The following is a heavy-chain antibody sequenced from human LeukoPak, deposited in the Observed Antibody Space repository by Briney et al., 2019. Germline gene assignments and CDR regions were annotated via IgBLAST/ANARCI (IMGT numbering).Heavy chain of an antibody. CDR3: SALITCDYGY. CDR2: IIPIFGTA. Sequence: SVKVSCKAPGGTFSSYAISWVRQAPGQGLEWMGGIIPIFGTANYAQKFQGRVTITADESTSTAYMDASSTGSYDTAVESCSALITCDYGYWGKVTLVTVSS. V-gene: IGHV1-69*01. CDR1: GGTFSSYA. D-gene: IGHD3-9*01. J-gene: IGHJ4*02.